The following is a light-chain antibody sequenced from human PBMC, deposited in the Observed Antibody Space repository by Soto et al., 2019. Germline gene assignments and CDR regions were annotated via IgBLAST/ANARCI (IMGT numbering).Light chain of an antibody. CDR2: DAS. CDR1: QRVANNY. J-gene: IGKJ4*01. Sequence: EIVLTQSPGTLSLSPGERATLSCRASQRVANNYLAWYQQKPGRAPRFLIYDASCRATGIPDRFSGRGCGTDYNHTISRHEPEDLAVYSCEQYGSTPLTFGGGTKVEIK. CDR3: EQYGSTPLT. V-gene: IGKV3-20*01.